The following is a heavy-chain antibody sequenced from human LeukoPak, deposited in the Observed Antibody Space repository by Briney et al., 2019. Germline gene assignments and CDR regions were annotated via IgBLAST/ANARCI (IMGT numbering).Heavy chain of an antibody. J-gene: IGHJ5*02. D-gene: IGHD6-13*01. CDR1: GGSFSGYY. Sequence: SETLSLTCAVYGGSFSGYYWSWIRQPPGKGLEWIGEINHSGSTDYNPSLKSRATISVDTSKNQFSLKLSSVTAADTAVYYCARGRHSQRRRVAAVGPFDPWGQGTLVTVSS. CDR3: ARGRHSQRRRVAAVGPFDP. V-gene: IGHV4-34*01. CDR2: INHSGST.